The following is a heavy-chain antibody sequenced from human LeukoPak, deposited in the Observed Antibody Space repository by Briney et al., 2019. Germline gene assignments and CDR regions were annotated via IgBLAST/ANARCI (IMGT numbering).Heavy chain of an antibody. J-gene: IGHJ3*02. V-gene: IGHV4-39*01. D-gene: IGHD3-16*01. CDR1: GGSISSSSYY. CDR3: ARGLMVTGDAFDI. Sequence: SETLSLTCTVSGGSISSSSYYWGWIRQPPGKGLEWIGSIYYSGSTYYNPSIKSRFTISVDTSKNQFSLKLSSVTAADTAVYYCARGLMVTGDAFDIWGQGTMVTVSS. CDR2: IYYSGST.